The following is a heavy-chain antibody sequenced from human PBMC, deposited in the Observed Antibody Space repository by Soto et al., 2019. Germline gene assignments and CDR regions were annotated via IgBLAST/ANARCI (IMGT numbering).Heavy chain of an antibody. V-gene: IGHV1-69*01. CDR1: GGTFSSYA. CDR3: ARAGTYDYDSSGHPDAFDI. D-gene: IGHD3-22*01. Sequence: QVQLVQSGAEVKKPGSSVKLSCKASGGTFSSYAINWVRQAPGQGLEWRGGIIPVFGKTNYAQRFQGRVTLTADESTTTAYMEVSGLRSEDTAVYYCARAGTYDYDSSGHPDAFDIWGQGTMVTVSS. J-gene: IGHJ3*02. CDR2: IIPVFGKT.